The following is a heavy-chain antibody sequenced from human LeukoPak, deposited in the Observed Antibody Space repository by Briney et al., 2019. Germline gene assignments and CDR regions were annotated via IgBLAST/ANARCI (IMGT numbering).Heavy chain of an antibody. D-gene: IGHD5-12*01. CDR2: INHSGST. J-gene: IGHJ4*02. CDR3: ARDSWLPYYFDY. CDR1: GGSFSGYY. Sequence: SETLSLTCAVYGGSFSGYYWSWISQPPGKGLEWIGEINHSGSTNYNPSLKSRVTISVDTSKNQFSLKLSSVTAADTAVYYWARDSWLPYYFDYWGQGTLVTVSS. V-gene: IGHV4-34*01.